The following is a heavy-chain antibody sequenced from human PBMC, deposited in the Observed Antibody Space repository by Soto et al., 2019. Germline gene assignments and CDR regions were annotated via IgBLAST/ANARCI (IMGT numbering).Heavy chain of an antibody. CDR2: IYHSGST. D-gene: IGHD3-22*01. V-gene: IGHV4-30-2*01. CDR3: ARGDSSGYYYGWFDP. CDR1: GGSISSGGYS. Sequence: QLQLQESGSGLVKPSQTLSLTCAVSGGSISSGGYSWSWIRQPPGKGLEWIGYIYHSGSTYYNPSLKSRVTISVDRSKHQFSLKLSSVTAADTAVYYCARGDSSGYYYGWFDPWGQGTLVTVSS. J-gene: IGHJ5*02.